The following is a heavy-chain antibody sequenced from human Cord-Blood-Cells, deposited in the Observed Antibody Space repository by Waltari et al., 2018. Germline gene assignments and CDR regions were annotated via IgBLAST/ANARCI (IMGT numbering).Heavy chain of an antibody. J-gene: IGHJ3*02. V-gene: IGHV4-38-2*01. CDR2: IYHSGST. D-gene: IGHD3-22*01. CDR3: ARVGANYYDSSGYAFDI. CDR1: GYSISSGYY. Sequence: VQLQESGPGLVKPSETLSLTCAVSGYSISSGYYWGWIRQPPGKGLEWIGSIYHSGSTDYNPSLKSRVTISVDTSKNQFSLKLSSVTAADTAVYYCARVGANYYDSSGYAFDIWGQGTMVTVSS.